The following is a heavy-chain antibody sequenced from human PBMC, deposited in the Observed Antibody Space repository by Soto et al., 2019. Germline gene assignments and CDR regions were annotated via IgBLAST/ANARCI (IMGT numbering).Heavy chain of an antibody. CDR1: SSSFTSNNW. CDR2: IYRTGST. Sequence: SETLSLTCAVSSSSFTSNNWWTWVRQPPGRGLEWIAEIYRTGSTNYNPSLKSRVTISLDKSEKHFSLKVTSLTAADTAVYYCASRDPGTSVDYWGQGTLVTV. V-gene: IGHV4-4*02. J-gene: IGHJ4*02. D-gene: IGHD1-7*01. CDR3: ASRDPGTSVDY.